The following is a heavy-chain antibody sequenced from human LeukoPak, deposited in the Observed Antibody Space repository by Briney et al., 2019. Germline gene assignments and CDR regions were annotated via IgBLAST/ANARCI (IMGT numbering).Heavy chain of an antibody. D-gene: IGHD3-22*01. Sequence: PGGSLRLSCAASGFTFSRYWMSWVRQAPGKGLGWVAIIKQDGSEKYYVDSVMGRFTISRANATNSLHLQMNSVRAEDTAVYYCARVDNSGSIPDYWGQGTLVIVSS. CDR3: ARVDNSGSIPDY. J-gene: IGHJ4*02. CDR1: GFTFSRYW. CDR2: IKQDGSEK. V-gene: IGHV3-7*01.